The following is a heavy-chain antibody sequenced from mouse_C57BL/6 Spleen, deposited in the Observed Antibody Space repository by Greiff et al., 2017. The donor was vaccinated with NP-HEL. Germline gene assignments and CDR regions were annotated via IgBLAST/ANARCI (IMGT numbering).Heavy chain of an antibody. J-gene: IGHJ2*01. Sequence: DVKLVESGPGMVKPSQSLSLTCTVTGYSITSGYDWHWIRHFPGNKLEWMGYISYSGSTNYNPSLKSRISITHDTSKNHFFLKLNSVTTEDTATYFCARGGYSNELDYWGQGTTLTVSS. CDR3: ARGGYSNELDY. CDR1: GYSITSGYD. V-gene: IGHV3-1*01. CDR2: ISYSGST. D-gene: IGHD2-5*01.